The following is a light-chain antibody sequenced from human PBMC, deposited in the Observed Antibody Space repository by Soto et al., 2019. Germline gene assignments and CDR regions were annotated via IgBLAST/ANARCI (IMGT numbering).Light chain of an antibody. J-gene: IGLJ1*01. CDR1: SSDVGIYDY. Sequence: QSALTQPASVSGSPGQSISISCTGTSSDVGIYDYVSWYQHHPGKAPKLMVYEVSYRPSGVSHRFSGSKSGITASLTISGLQAEDEADYYCISYTGSDTSYVFGTGTKLTVL. V-gene: IGLV2-14*01. CDR2: EVS. CDR3: ISYTGSDTSYV.